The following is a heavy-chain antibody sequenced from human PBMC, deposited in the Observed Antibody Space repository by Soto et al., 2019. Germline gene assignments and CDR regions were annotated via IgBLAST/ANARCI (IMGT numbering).Heavy chain of an antibody. CDR1: GDSVSSNSAA. D-gene: IGHD6-13*01. CDR2: TCYRSKWYN. CDR3: ASGAAAGASNDAFDI. Sequence: RSQTLSLTCAISGDSVSSNSAAWNWIRQSPSRGLEWLGRTCYRSKWYNDYAVSVRSRITINPDTSKNQFSLQLNSVTPEDTAVYYCASGAAAGASNDAFDIWGQGTMVTVSS. V-gene: IGHV6-1*01. J-gene: IGHJ3*02.